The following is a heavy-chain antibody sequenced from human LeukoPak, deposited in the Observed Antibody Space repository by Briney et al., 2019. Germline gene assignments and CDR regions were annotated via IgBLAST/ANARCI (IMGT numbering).Heavy chain of an antibody. Sequence: ASVKVSCKASGYTFTSYAMHWVRQAPGQGLEWMGWINSNSGGVHYAQNFQGRVTMTRDTSISTAYMDLTRLRYDDTAVYFCARYLAAPYDAFDIWGQGTMVTVSS. D-gene: IGHD2-15*01. CDR3: ARYLAAPYDAFDI. J-gene: IGHJ3*02. CDR1: GYTFTSYA. V-gene: IGHV1-2*02. CDR2: INSNSGGV.